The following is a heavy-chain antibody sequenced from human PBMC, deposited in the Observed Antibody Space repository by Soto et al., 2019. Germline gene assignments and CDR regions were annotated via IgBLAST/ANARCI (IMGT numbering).Heavy chain of an antibody. J-gene: IGHJ4*02. CDR1: GFAFHTHA. D-gene: IGHD2-8*02. Sequence: EVQLLESGGGLVQPGGSLRLSCAASGFAFHTHALSWVRQAPGKGLEWVSGISASGVTTYYADSVKGRFTISRDNSKNTVKLQMNSLRAEDTAFYYCAKDRTPPLSLSPSSQAIKNLLVGQCFDSWGQGTLVTVSS. CDR3: AKDRTPPLSLSPSSQAIKNLLVGQCFDS. CDR2: ISASGVTT. V-gene: IGHV3-23*01.